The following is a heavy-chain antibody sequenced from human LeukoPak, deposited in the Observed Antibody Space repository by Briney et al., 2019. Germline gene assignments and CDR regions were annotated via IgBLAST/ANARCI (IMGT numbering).Heavy chain of an antibody. V-gene: IGHV4-39*07. Sequence: KPSETLSLTCTVSGGSISSYYWGWIRQPPGKGLEWIGSIYYSGSTYYNPSLKSRVTISVDTSKNQFSLKLSSVTAADTAVYYCARDHNGKVDYWGQGTLVTVSS. CDR1: GGSISSYY. D-gene: IGHD1-1*01. CDR2: IYYSGST. CDR3: ARDHNGKVDY. J-gene: IGHJ4*02.